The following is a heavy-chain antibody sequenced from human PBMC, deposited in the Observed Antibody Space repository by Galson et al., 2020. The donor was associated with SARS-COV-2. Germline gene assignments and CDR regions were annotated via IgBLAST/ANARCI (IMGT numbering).Heavy chain of an antibody. CDR3: ARSTIRFLEWGPFDY. V-gene: IGHV2-70*01. Sequence: SGPTLVKPTQTLTLTCTFSGFSLSTSGMCVSWIRQPPGKALEWLALIDWDDDKYYSTSLKTRLTISKDTSKNQVVLTMTNMDPVDTATYYCARSTIRFLEWGPFDYWGQGTLVTVSS. J-gene: IGHJ4*02. CDR2: IDWDDDK. CDR1: GFSLSTSGMC. D-gene: IGHD3-3*01.